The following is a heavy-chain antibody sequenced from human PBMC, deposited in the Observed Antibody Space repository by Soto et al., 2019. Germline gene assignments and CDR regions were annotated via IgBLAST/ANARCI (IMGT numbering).Heavy chain of an antibody. CDR1: GGSISSYY. Sequence: QVQLQESGPGLVKPSETLSLTCTVSGGSISSYYWSWIRQPPGKGLEWIGYIYYSGSTNYNPSLKRRVTISVDTSKNQFSLKLSSVTAADTAVYYCARTAVGSSSWYFGGECWFDPWGQGTLVTVSS. CDR3: ARTAVGSSSWYFGGECWFDP. D-gene: IGHD6-13*01. CDR2: IYYSGST. V-gene: IGHV4-59*01. J-gene: IGHJ5*02.